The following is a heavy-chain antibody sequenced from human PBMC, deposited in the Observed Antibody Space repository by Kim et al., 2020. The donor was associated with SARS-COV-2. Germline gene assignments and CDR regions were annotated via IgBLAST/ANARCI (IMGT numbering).Heavy chain of an antibody. D-gene: IGHD3-16*01. Sequence: ASVKVSCKVSGFTFTAFCILWVRQAPGQGLEWIGSFSRHNGNTIFAQKFQGRVTLTTDSSTNTAYLELRSLRSDDTAVYYCARVFDPLVVLYVIDA. CDR2: FSRHNGNT. V-gene: IGHV1-18*01. CDR3: ARVFDPLVVLYVIDA. J-gene: IGHJ3*01. CDR1: GFTFTAFC.